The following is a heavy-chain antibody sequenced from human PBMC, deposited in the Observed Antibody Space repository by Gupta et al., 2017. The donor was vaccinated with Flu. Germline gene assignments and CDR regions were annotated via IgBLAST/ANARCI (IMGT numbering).Heavy chain of an antibody. CDR2: IYHGGRT. Sequence: WIRQSPGKGLEWIGYIYHGGRTNHNPYLKSRVTMSVDMSKNQFSLKLSSVTAADTAVYDCARLYYTSTYFDYWGQGTLVTVSS. J-gene: IGHJ4*02. CDR3: ARLYYTSTYFDY. D-gene: IGHD3-3*01. V-gene: IGHV4-59*08.